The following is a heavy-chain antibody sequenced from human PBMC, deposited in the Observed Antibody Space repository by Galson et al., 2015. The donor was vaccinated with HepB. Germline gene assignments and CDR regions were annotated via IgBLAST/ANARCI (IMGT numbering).Heavy chain of an antibody. D-gene: IGHD4-11*01. CDR2: ISSSGSTI. CDR1: GFTFSDYY. V-gene: IGHV3-11*04. CDR3: ARRSGYSNYVVEFDY. J-gene: IGHJ4*02. Sequence: SLRLSCAASGFTFSDYYMSWIRQAPGKGLEWVSYISSSGSTIYYADSVKGRFTISRDNSKDTVHLQMNSLRAEDTAVYYCARRSGYSNYVVEFDYWGQGTLVTVSS.